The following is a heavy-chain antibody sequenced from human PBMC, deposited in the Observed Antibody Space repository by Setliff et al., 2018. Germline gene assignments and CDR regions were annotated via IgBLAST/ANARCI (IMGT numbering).Heavy chain of an antibody. CDR2: ISGSGGST. D-gene: IGHD3-16*01. J-gene: IGHJ4*02. Sequence: GGSLRLSCAASGFTFTSYAMNWVRQAPGKGLEWVSAISGSGGSTDYADSVKGRFTISRDNAKNTLYLQMNGLRAEDTAIYYCAGDPPGPHLVYTYWGQGALVTVSS. CDR1: GFTFTSYA. CDR3: AGDPPGPHLVYTY. V-gene: IGHV3-23*01.